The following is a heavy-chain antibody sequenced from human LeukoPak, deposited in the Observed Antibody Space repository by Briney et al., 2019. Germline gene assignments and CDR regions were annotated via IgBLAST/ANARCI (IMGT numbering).Heavy chain of an antibody. J-gene: IGHJ3*02. Sequence: GGSLRLSCSASGFTFSSYAMHWVRQAPGKGLEYVSAISSNGGSTYYADSVKGRFTISRDNSKNTLYLQMSSLRAEDTAVYYCVKAGQWFGGLSAFDIWGQGTMVTVSS. V-gene: IGHV3-64D*06. CDR3: VKAGQWFGGLSAFDI. D-gene: IGHD3-10*01. CDR1: GFTFSSYA. CDR2: ISSNGGST.